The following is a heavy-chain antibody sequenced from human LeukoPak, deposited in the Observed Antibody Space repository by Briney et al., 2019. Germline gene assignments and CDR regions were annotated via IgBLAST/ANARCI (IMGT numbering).Heavy chain of an antibody. CDR3: ASTSEEPGRDTKFDY. Sequence: GGSLRLSCAASGFTFSDAWMSWVRQVPGKGLEWVGRILSTRLGETAVYAAPVRGRFIISRDDSKNTLYLQMNTLKTEDTAIYYCASTSEEPGRDTKFDYWGQGSLVAVSS. CDR1: GFTFSDAW. D-gene: IGHD1-1*01. J-gene: IGHJ4*02. CDR2: ILSTRLGETA. V-gene: IGHV3-15*01.